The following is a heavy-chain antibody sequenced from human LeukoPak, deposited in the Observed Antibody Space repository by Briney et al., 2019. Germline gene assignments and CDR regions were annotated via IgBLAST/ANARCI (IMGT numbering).Heavy chain of an antibody. Sequence: GGSLRLSCAASGFTLSDYYMDWVRQAPGQGLEWVARTRKKAKGYTTEYSASMKGRFTISRDDSKNSVDLQMNSLITEDTAVYYCARAQSDSSGYYYVGDYWGQGTLVTVSS. CDR2: TRKKAKGYTT. V-gene: IGHV3-72*01. J-gene: IGHJ4*02. CDR3: ARAQSDSSGYYYVGDY. D-gene: IGHD3-22*01. CDR1: GFTLSDYY.